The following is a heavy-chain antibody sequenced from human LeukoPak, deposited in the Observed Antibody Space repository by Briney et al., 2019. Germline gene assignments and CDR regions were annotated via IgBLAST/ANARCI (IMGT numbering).Heavy chain of an antibody. J-gene: IGHJ6*03. D-gene: IGHD3-16*01. CDR3: ARDSMITFGGTHYMDV. V-gene: IGHV4-39*07. Sequence: KPSETLSLTCTVSGGSFSSSDYYWGWIRQPPGKGLEWIGSIYYSGSTYYNPSLKSRVTVSVDTSKNQFSLKLSSVTAADTAVYYCARDSMITFGGTHYMDVWGKGTTVTVSS. CDR1: GGSFSSSDYY. CDR2: IYYSGST.